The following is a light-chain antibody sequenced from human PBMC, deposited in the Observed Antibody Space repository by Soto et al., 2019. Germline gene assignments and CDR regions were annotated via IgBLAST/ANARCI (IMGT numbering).Light chain of an antibody. J-gene: IGKJ1*01. CDR1: QSIGRF. V-gene: IGKV1-5*01. CDR3: QQCYMGWT. Sequence: IPMTQSPSTLSASVGDRVTIPCRASQSIGRFLAWYQHQPGKAPKLLIYDASTLESGVPSRFSGTGSGTEFTFSITSLQPEDFGTYYCQQCYMGWTLGQGTKVDIK. CDR2: DAS.